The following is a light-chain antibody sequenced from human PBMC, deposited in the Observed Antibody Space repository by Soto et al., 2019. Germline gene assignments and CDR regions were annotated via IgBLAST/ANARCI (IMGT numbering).Light chain of an antibody. CDR1: SSDVGGYDF. CDR2: EVS. Sequence: QSALTQPASVAGSPGQSITISCAGTSSDVGGYDFVSWYQHHPGRAPKLLIYEVSGRPSGVSYRFSGSKSGNTASLNISGLQAEDEAYYYCSSYGSSGTSVFGTGTKLTVL. J-gene: IGLJ1*01. V-gene: IGLV2-14*01. CDR3: SSYGSSGTSV.